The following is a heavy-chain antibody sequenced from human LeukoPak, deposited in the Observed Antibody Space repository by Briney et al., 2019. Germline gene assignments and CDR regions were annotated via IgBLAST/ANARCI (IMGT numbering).Heavy chain of an antibody. V-gene: IGHV4-30-2*01. J-gene: IGHJ4*02. CDR2: IYHSGST. D-gene: IGHD6-19*01. CDR3: ARVGAVAGTEYYFDY. Sequence: PSRTLSLTCAVSGGSISSGGYSWSWIRQPPGKGLEWIGYIYHSGSTYYNPSLKSRVTISVDRSKNQFSLKLSSVTAADTAVYYCARVGAVAGTEYYFDYWGQGTLVTVSS. CDR1: GGSISSGGYS.